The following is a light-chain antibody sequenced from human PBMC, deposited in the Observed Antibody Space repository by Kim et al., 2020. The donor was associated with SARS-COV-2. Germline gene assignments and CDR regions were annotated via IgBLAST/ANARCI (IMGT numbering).Light chain of an antibody. J-gene: IGKJ2*01. CDR2: DAS. CDR3: HQYSDWPPGDT. CDR1: ESVSSN. Sequence: EIVMTQSPGTLYVSPGERAILSCRASESVSSNLAWYQQRSGQAPRLLIYDASTRATGVPARFSGSGSGTEFTLTISNLQSEDFAVYFCHQYSDWPPGDTFGQGTKLEI. V-gene: IGKV3-15*01.